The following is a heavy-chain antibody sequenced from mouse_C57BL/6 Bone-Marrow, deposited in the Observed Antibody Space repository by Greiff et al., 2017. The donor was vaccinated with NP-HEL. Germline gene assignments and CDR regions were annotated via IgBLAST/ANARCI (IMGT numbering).Heavy chain of an antibody. V-gene: IGHV1-19*01. CDR1: GYTFTDYY. CDR2: INPYNGGT. CDR3: ARGTTEVANPFDY. J-gene: IGHJ2*01. Sequence: VQLQQSGPVLVKPGASVKMSCKASGYTFTDYYMNWVKQSHGKSLEWIGVINPYNGGTSYNKKFKGKATLTVDKSSSTAYMELNSLTSEDSAVYYCARGTTEVANPFDYWGQGTTLTVSS. D-gene: IGHD2-12*01.